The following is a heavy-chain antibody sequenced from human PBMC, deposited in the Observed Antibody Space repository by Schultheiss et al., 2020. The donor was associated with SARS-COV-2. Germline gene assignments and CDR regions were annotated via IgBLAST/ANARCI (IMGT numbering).Heavy chain of an antibody. Sequence: GGSLRLSCVVSGFTFSSYGMHWVRQAPGKGLEWISHISSSSSSIYYAESVKGRFTVSRDNAKESLFLQMNSLREEDTAVYFCARAEYASGHDFWGQGTLVTVSS. V-gene: IGHV3-48*02. CDR1: GFTFSSYG. J-gene: IGHJ4*02. CDR2: ISSSSSSI. D-gene: IGHD6-19*01. CDR3: ARAEYASGHDF.